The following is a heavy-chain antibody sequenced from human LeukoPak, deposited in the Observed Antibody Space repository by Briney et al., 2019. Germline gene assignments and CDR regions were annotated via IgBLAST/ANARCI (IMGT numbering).Heavy chain of an antibody. D-gene: IGHD2-2*01. V-gene: IGHV1-18*01. J-gene: IGHJ4*02. Sequence: ASVKVSCKASGYTFTSYGISWVRQAPGQGLEWMGWISAYNGNTNYAQKLQGRVTMTTDTSTSTAYMELRSLRSDDTAVYYCAREYLSDIVVVPAAFDYWGQGTLVTVSS. CDR3: AREYLSDIVVVPAAFDY. CDR1: GYTFTSYG. CDR2: ISAYNGNT.